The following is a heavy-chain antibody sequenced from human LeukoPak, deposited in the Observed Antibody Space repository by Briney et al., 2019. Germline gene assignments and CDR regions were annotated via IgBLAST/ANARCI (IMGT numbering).Heavy chain of an antibody. J-gene: IGHJ6*02. CDR3: TKDYCGKFCSAV. CDR1: GRTLSAFG. V-gene: IGHV3-23*01. CDR2: ITKSGDST. D-gene: IGHD3-9*01. Sequence: GGSLRLSRAASGRTLSAFGMNWVRQAPGKGLEWVSTITKSGDSTYYVDSVKGRFTISRDNSKNTLYLQMNSLRAEDTAKYYCTKDYCGKFCSAVWGQGTTVTVS.